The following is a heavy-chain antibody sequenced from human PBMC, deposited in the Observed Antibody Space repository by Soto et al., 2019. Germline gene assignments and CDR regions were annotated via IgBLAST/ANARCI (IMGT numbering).Heavy chain of an antibody. CDR2: VYYSGST. CDR3: ASRRSHDAFDI. D-gene: IGHD2-15*01. J-gene: IGHJ3*02. CDR1: GGSVSNSY. V-gene: IGHV4-59*08. Sequence: SETLSLTCTVSGGSVSNSYWGWIRQPPGKGLEWVAYVYYSGSTYYNPSLKSRVTISVDTSKNQFSLKLSSVTAADTAVYYCASRRSHDAFDIWGQGTMVTVSS.